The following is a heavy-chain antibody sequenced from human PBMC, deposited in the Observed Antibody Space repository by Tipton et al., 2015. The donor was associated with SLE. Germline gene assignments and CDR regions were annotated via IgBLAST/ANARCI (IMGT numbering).Heavy chain of an antibody. D-gene: IGHD3-22*01. CDR3: ARRHSYESSGYSWYFDL. Sequence: SLRLSCAVSGASISGSSWWSWVRQPPGKGLEWIGEIYHSGSTYYTPSLESRVTISVDSSKNQFFLNLTSVTAADTAVYYCARRHSYESSGYSWYFDLWGRGTLVTVSS. CDR1: GASISGSSW. V-gene: IGHV4-4*02. CDR2: IYHSGST. J-gene: IGHJ2*01.